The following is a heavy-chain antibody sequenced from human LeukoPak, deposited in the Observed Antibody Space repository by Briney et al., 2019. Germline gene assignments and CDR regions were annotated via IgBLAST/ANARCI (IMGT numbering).Heavy chain of an antibody. D-gene: IGHD6-19*01. CDR3: ARAGGAVAGYSDF. V-gene: IGHV4-34*01. Sequence: SETLSLTCAVYGGPFSGYYWSWIRQPPGKGLEWIGEINHSGSTNYNPSLKSRVTISVDTSKNQFSLKLSSVTAADTAVYYCARAGGAVAGYSDFWGQGTLVTVSS. CDR2: INHSGST. CDR1: GGPFSGYY. J-gene: IGHJ4*02.